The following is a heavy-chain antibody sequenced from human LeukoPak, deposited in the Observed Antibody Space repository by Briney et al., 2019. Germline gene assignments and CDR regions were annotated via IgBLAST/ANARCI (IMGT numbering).Heavy chain of an antibody. J-gene: IGHJ4*02. V-gene: IGHV3-23*01. CDR1: GFTVSSNY. D-gene: IGHD6-19*01. Sequence: PGGSLRLSCAASGFTVSSNYMSWVRQAPRKGLEWVSAISAGGDRTYYADSVRGRFTLSRDKSKNTLYLQMNSLRAEDTAVYYCAKDARRSSGWWFFDHWGQGTLVTVSS. CDR2: ISAGGDRT. CDR3: AKDARRSSGWWFFDH.